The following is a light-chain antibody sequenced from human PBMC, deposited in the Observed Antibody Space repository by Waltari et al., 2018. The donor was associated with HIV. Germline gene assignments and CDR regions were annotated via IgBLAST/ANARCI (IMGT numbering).Light chain of an antibody. CDR3: QQYATSQSIT. CDR1: QSVTGDY. J-gene: IGKJ5*01. V-gene: IGKV3-20*01. Sequence: IVLTQSPGTLSLSPGEGAALSCRASQSVTGDYLAWYQQQPGQPPRVLIFGASSRATGIPDRFTGSGSGTDFTLTISRLEPEDSAVYYCQQYATSQSITFGQGTRLEI. CDR2: GAS.